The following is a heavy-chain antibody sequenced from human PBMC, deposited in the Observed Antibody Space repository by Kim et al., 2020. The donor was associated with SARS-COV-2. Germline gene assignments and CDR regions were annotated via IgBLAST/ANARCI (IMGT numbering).Heavy chain of an antibody. J-gene: IGHJ5*02. CDR1: GGSFSGYY. V-gene: IGHV4-34*01. D-gene: IGHD3-16*01. CDR2: INHSGST. CDR3: SRGSRRDWGICGPFHCFDP. Sequence: SETLSLTCAVYGGSFSGYYWSWIRQPPGKGLEWIGEINHSGSTNYNPSLKSRVTISVDTSKNQFSLQLSSVTAAATAVYYCSRGSRRDWGICGPFHCFDP.